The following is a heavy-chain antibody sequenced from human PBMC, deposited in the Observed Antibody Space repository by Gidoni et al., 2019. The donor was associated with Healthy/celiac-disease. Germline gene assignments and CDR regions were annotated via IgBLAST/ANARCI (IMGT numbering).Heavy chain of an antibody. CDR1: GYSFTSYW. CDR3: ASGVAVARGDYYYYGMDV. D-gene: IGHD6-19*01. V-gene: IGHV5-10-1*03. J-gene: IGHJ6*02. Sequence: EVQLVQSGAEVKKPGESLRISCKGSGYSFTSYWISWVRQMPGKGLEWMGRIDPSDSYTNYSPSFQGHVTISADKSISTAYLQWSSLKASDTAMYYCASGVAVARGDYYYYGMDVWGQGTTVTVSS. CDR2: IDPSDSYT.